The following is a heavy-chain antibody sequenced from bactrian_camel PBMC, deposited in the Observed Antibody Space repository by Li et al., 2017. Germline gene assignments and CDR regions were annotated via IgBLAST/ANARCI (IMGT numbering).Heavy chain of an antibody. D-gene: IGHD1*01. CDR1: GYTFNTY. Sequence: DVQLVESGGGSVQAGGSLRLSCAASGYTFNTYSWFRQAPGQEREGVAAIDTGDGSTYYVDSVKGRFILSQDNAKTTMFLQMNDLKPEDTATYLCAAGTNAYGVGTCQYDYWGRGTQVTVS. J-gene: IGHJ4*01. CDR3: AAGTNAYGVGTCQYDY. V-gene: IGHV3S40*01. CDR2: IDTGDGST.